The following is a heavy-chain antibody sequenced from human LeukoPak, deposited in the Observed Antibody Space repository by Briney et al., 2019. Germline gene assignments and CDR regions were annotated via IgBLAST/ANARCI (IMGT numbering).Heavy chain of an antibody. Sequence: ASVKVSCKASGYTFTGYYMHWVRQAPGQGLEWMGIINPSGGSTSYAQKFQGRVTMTRDMSTSTVYMELSSLRSEDTAVYYCARVSRAMAEKDAFDIWGQGTMVTVSS. D-gene: IGHD6-19*01. V-gene: IGHV1-46*01. CDR2: INPSGGST. CDR3: ARVSRAMAEKDAFDI. J-gene: IGHJ3*02. CDR1: GYTFTGYY.